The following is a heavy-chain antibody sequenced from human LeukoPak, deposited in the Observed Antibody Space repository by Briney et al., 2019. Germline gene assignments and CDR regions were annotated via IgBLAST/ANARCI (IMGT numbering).Heavy chain of an antibody. CDR1: GGSISSGGYS. CDR2: IYHSGST. D-gene: IGHD3-16*01. Sequence: SQTLSLTCAVSGGSISSGGYSWSWIRQPPGKGLEWIGYIYHSGSTYYNPSLKSRVTISVDRSKNQFSLKLSSVTAADTAVYHWASTGGRGWEKFDYGGREPLVTVSS. J-gene: IGHJ4*02. V-gene: IGHV4-30-2*01. CDR3: ASTGGRGWEKFDY.